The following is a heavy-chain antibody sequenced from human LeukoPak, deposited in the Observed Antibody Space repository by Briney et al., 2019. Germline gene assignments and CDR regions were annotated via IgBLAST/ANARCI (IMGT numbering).Heavy chain of an antibody. J-gene: IGHJ3*02. D-gene: IGHD5-24*01. Sequence: PGGSLRLSCAASGFTFSSYSMNWVRQAPGKGLEWVSYISSSSSTIYYADSVKGRFTISRDNAKNSLYLQMNSLRAEDTAVYYCAREVRRDGPDAFDIWGQGTMVTVSS. CDR1: GFTFSSYS. CDR2: ISSSSSTI. CDR3: AREVRRDGPDAFDI. V-gene: IGHV3-48*04.